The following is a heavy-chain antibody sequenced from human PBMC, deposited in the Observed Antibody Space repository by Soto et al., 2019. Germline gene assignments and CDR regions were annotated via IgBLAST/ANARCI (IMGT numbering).Heavy chain of an antibody. J-gene: IGHJ4*02. CDR3: ARGPWTAQNTSLDS. D-gene: IGHD5-12*01. V-gene: IGHV4-4*02. CDR1: GDSLTNKNG. Sequence: QVELQESGQRLVRPSGPLSLTSTVFGDSLTNKNGWPWVRRPPGQGLEWIGEIYYSGSTSYNPSLESRVTMSLDLSRNTLSLTLRSVIAADTAVYYCARGPWTAQNTSLDSWGQGTLVTVSS. CDR2: IYYSGST.